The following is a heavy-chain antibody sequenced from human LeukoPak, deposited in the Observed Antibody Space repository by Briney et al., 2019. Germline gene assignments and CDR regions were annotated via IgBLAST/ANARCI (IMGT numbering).Heavy chain of an antibody. D-gene: IGHD4-11*01. CDR2: ISAYNGNT. CDR1: GYTFTSYY. Sequence: ASVKVSCKASGYTFTSYYMHWVRQAPGQGLEWMGWISAYNGNTNYAQKLQGRVTMTTDTSTSTAYMELRSLRSDDTAVYYCARDRGDYSFDIWGQGTMVTVSS. CDR3: ARDRGDYSFDI. V-gene: IGHV1-18*04. J-gene: IGHJ3*02.